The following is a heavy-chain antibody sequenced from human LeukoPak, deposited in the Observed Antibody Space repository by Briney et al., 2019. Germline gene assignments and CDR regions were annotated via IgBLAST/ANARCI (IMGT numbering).Heavy chain of an antibody. D-gene: IGHD6-19*01. CDR1: GFTFSRYG. CDR2: IIGSGVTT. CDR3: ARDVEGTGWPYYGLDV. Sequence: PGGSLRLSCAGSGFTFSRYGLSWVRQAPGKGLEWVSLIIGSGVTTYYAESVKGRFTVSRDNSRNTVYLQMNSLTAEDTAVYYCARDVEGTGWPYYGLDVWGQGTTVTVSS. J-gene: IGHJ6*02. V-gene: IGHV3-23*01.